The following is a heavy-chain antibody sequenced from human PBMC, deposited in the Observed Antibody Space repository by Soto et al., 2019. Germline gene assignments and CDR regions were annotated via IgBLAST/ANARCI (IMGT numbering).Heavy chain of an antibody. Sequence: ASVKVSCKASGGTFSSYAISWVRQAPGQGLEWMGGIIPIFGTANYAQKFQGRVTITADESTSTAYMELSSLRSEDTAVYYCARDDCSGAIRLFDYWGKGTLVTVSP. CDR3: ARDDCSGAIRLFDY. CDR2: IIPIFGTA. D-gene: IGHD2-15*01. CDR1: GGTFSSYA. V-gene: IGHV1-69*13. J-gene: IGHJ4*02.